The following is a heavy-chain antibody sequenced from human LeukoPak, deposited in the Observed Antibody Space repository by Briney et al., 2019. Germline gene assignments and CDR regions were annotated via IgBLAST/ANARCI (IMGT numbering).Heavy chain of an antibody. CDR3: ARNLMTVEWLPLSGFDI. J-gene: IGHJ3*02. Sequence: SETLSLTCTVSGDSISSSNYYWGWIRQPPGKGLEWIGSIYYSGSAYYNPSLKSRVTISVDTSKNQFSLKLSSVTAADTAVYYCARNLMTVEWLPLSGFDIWGQGTMVTVSS. D-gene: IGHD3-3*01. CDR1: GDSISSSNYY. V-gene: IGHV4-39*07. CDR2: IYYSGSA.